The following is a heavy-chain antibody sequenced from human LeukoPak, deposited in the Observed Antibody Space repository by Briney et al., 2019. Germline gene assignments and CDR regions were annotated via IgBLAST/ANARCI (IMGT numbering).Heavy chain of an antibody. CDR3: ASAPIYSGYDSGSPAFDY. CDR1: GGTFSSYA. J-gene: IGHJ4*02. Sequence: GASVKVSCTASGGTFSSYAISWVRQAPGQGLEWMGGIIPIFGTANYAQKFQGRVTITADESTSTAYMELSSLRSEDTAVYYCASAPIYSGYDSGSPAFDYWGQGTLVTVSS. V-gene: IGHV1-69*13. D-gene: IGHD5-12*01. CDR2: IIPIFGTA.